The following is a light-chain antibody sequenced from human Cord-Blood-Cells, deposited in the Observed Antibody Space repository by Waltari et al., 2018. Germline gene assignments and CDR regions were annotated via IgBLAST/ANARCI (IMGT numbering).Light chain of an antibody. J-gene: IGLJ3*02. CDR2: DVS. CDR3: SSYTSSSTWV. CDR1: SSDVGGYNH. Sequence: QSALTHPVSASGSPGQSITISCTGTSSDVGGYNHVSWYQQHPGKAPKLMLYDVSNRPSGVSNRFSGSKSGNTASLTISGLQAEDEADYYCSSYTSSSTWVFGGGTKLTVL. V-gene: IGLV2-14*01.